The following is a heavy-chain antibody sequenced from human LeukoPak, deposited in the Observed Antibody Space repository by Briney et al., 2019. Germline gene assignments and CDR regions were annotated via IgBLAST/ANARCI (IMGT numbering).Heavy chain of an antibody. CDR3: ARGDSSGYVCDY. CDR2: ISSSSSYI. V-gene: IGHV3-21*06. D-gene: IGHD3-22*01. CDR1: GFTLSSYS. Sequence: GGSLRLSCAASGFTLSSYSMNWVRQAPGKGLEWVSSISSSSSYIYYADSVKGRFTISRDNAKNSLYVQMDSLRAEDTAVYYCARGDSSGYVCDYWGQGTLVTVSS. J-gene: IGHJ4*02.